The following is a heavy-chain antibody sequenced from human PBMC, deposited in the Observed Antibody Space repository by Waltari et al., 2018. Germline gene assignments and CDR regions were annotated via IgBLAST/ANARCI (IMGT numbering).Heavy chain of an antibody. V-gene: IGHV4-4*02. D-gene: IGHD6-19*01. CDR2: IYHSGNT. CDR1: GGSISSSNW. CDR3: TKLQQWLVNDYFYYYALDV. J-gene: IGHJ6*02. Sequence: QVQLQESGPGLVKPSGTLSLTCVVSGGSISSSNWWSWVRQPPGKGLEWIGEIYHSGNTNYNPSLESRVSISVDKSKNQFSLKLTSVTAADTAAYYCTKLQQWLVNDYFYYYALDVWGQGITVTVSS.